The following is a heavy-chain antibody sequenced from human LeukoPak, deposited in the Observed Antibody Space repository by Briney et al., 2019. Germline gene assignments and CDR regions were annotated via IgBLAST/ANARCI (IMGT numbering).Heavy chain of an antibody. CDR3: ARGSLYYDSRNHAFDI. CDR1: GYTSTTYG. D-gene: IGHD3-22*01. V-gene: IGHV1-18*01. J-gene: IGHJ3*02. CDR2: TYNSYT. Sequence: AAVKVSCKASGYTSTTYGISWVRQAPGQGLEWMGWTYNSYTHYAQTLRDRLTMTTDTSTSTSYMELRSLRSDDTAVYYCARGSLYYDSRNHAFDIWGQGTMVTVSS.